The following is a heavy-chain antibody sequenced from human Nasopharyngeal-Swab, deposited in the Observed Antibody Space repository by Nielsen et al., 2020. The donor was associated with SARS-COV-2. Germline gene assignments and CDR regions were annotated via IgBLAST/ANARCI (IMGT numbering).Heavy chain of an antibody. J-gene: IGHJ6*03. D-gene: IGHD2-2*01. CDR3: ARSVPAAMNYYYYYMDV. Sequence: SDTLSLTCTVSGGSISSYYWSWIRQPPGKGLEWIGYIYYSGSTNYNPSLKSRVTISVDTSKNQFSLKLSSVTAADTAVYYCARSVPAAMNYYYYYMDVWGKGTTVTVSS. CDR1: GGSISSYY. V-gene: IGHV4-59*08. CDR2: IYYSGST.